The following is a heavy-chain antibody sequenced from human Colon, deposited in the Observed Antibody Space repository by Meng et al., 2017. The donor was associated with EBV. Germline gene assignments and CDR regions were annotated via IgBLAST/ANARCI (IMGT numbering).Heavy chain of an antibody. CDR2: VSHPGSA. CDR3: ARVPTTGYKDH. J-gene: IGHJ4*02. Sequence: VLLRQLGGGLLKPSETLSLTGTVNGGSFSGYVWSWVRQPPGKGMEWIGEVSHPGSANYNPSLKSRVTISVDASEKQFSLRLTSVTAADSAVYYCARVPTTGYKDHWGQGTLVTVSS. V-gene: IGHV4-34*01. CDR1: GGSFSGYV. D-gene: IGHD3-9*01.